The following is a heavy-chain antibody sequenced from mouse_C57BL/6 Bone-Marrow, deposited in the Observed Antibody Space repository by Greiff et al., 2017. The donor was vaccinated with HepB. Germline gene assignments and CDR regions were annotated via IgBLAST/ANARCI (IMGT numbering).Heavy chain of an antibody. Sequence: EVHLVESGGGLVQPKGSLKLSCAASGFTFNTYAMHWVRQAPGKGLEWVARIRSKSSNYATYYADSVKDRFTISRDDSQSMLYLQMNNLKTEDTAMYYCVRHYGSSYEDYFDYWGQGTTLTVSS. CDR2: IRSKSSNYAT. CDR1: GFTFNTYA. D-gene: IGHD1-1*01. J-gene: IGHJ2*01. V-gene: IGHV10-3*01. CDR3: VRHYGSSYEDYFDY.